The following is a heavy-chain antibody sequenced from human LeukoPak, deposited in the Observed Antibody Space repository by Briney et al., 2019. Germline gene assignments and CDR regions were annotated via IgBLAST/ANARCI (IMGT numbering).Heavy chain of an antibody. J-gene: IGHJ3*02. V-gene: IGHV3-7*02. CDR3: ARGLPTNAFDI. D-gene: IGHD5-12*01. CDR1: GITFGGYW. Sequence: GGSLRLSCAASGITFGGYWMTWVRQAPGRGLECVANIKPDGSEKHYVDSVEGRFTVSRDNAKNSLFLEMNSLRAEGTAVYFCARGLPTNAFDIWGQGTMVTVSS. CDR2: IKPDGSEK.